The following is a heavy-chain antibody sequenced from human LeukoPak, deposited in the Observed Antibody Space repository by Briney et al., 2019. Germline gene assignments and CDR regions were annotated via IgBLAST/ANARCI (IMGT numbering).Heavy chain of an antibody. CDR1: EFTFSSYN. J-gene: IGHJ6*03. CDR3: AKGSSSGYYYMDV. CDR2: ISSSSSYI. V-gene: IGHV3-21*01. Sequence: PGGSLRLSCAASEFTFSSYNMNWVRQAPGKGLEWVSSISSSSSYIYYADSVKGRFTISRDNAKNSLYLQMNSLRAEDTAVYYCAKGSSSGYYYMDVWGKGTTVTVSS. D-gene: IGHD6-13*01.